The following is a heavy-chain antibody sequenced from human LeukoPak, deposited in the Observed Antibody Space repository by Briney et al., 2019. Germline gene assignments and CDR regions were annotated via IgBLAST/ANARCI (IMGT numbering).Heavy chain of an antibody. V-gene: IGHV3-30*14. D-gene: IGHD6-6*01. CDR1: GFTFSSYA. J-gene: IGHJ4*02. CDR2: ISYDGSNK. Sequence: GGSLRLSCAASGFTFSSYAMHWVRQAPGKGLEWVAVISYDGSNKYYADSVKGRFTISRDNSKNTMYLQMNSLRAEDTAVYYCARKRFTSSSSPTFDSWGQGTLVTVSS. CDR3: ARKRFTSSSSPTFDS.